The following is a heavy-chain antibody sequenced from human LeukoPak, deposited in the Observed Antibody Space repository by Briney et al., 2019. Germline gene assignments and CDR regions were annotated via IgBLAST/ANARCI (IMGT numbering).Heavy chain of an antibody. CDR1: RGTFTSYA. CDR2: IIPIFGIA. V-gene: IGHV1-69*04. J-gene: IGHJ5*02. Sequence: RAAGNCSSKASRGTFTSYAISWVRHAPGQGLEWMGRIIPIFGIANYAQKFQGRVAITAPKSTRRAYMELSSMRSEDTAVYSCARRHEGGRWFAPWGQGTLVTVSS. D-gene: IGHD1-26*01. CDR3: ARRHEGGRWFAP.